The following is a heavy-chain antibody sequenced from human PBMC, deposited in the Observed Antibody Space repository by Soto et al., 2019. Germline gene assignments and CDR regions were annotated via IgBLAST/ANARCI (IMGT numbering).Heavy chain of an antibody. CDR1: GGTFSSHS. V-gene: IGHV1-69*01. Sequence: VQLMQSGAEVKKPGSSVKVSCKASGGTFSSHSINWVRQAPGQGLEWMGGIITLFGTSNYAQNFQGRVTITADQSTSTAYMELNSPTSDDPAVYYFSREVWYCDFSAALLDWGQGTLVTVSS. CDR2: IITLFGTS. D-gene: IGHD3-9*01. J-gene: IGHJ4*02. CDR3: SREVWYCDFSAALLD.